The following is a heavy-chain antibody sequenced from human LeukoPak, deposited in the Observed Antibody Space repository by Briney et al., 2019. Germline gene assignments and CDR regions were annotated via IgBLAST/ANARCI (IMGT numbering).Heavy chain of an antibody. V-gene: IGHV4-34*01. CDR2: INHSGST. CDR3: ARHPSSALDY. CDR1: GGSFSGYY. J-gene: IGHJ4*02. Sequence: SETLSLTCAVYGGSFSGYYWSWIRQPPGKGLDWIGEINHSGSTNYNPSLKSRVTISVDTSKNQFSLKLGSVTAADTAVYYCARHPSSALDYWGQGTLVTVSS. D-gene: IGHD6-25*01.